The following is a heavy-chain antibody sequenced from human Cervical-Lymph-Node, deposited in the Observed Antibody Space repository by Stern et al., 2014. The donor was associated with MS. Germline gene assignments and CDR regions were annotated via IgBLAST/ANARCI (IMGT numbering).Heavy chain of an antibody. V-gene: IGHV4-31*03. CDR1: GGSISSGGYY. CDR3: ARDSGALTTVTTGSIDY. D-gene: IGHD4-17*01. J-gene: IGHJ4*02. CDR2: IHHSGNT. Sequence: VHLVESGPGLVKPSQTLSLTCTVSGGSISSGGYYWSWIRQHPGKGLEWIGYIHHSGNTYYNPSLKRRLTISVDTSKNHFSLKLSPVTAADTAVYYCARDSGALTTVTTGSIDYWGQGTLVTVSS.